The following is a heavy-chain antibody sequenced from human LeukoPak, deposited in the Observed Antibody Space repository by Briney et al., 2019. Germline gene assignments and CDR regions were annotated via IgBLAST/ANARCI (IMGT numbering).Heavy chain of an antibody. CDR1: GYTFTSYD. J-gene: IGHJ6*02. CDR2: INPNSGGT. CDR3: ARVLFRYGMDV. V-gene: IGHV1-2*02. D-gene: IGHD3-10*01. Sequence: ASVKVSCKASGYTFTSYDINWVRQATGQGLEWMGWINPNSGGTNYAQKFQGRVTMTRDTSISTAYMELSRLRSDDTAVYYCARVLFRYGMDVWGQGTTVTVSS.